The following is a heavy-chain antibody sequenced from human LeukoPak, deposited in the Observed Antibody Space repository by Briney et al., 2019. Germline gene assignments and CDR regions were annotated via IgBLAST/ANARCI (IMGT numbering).Heavy chain of an antibody. CDR2: ISGSGGST. D-gene: IGHD3-10*01. V-gene: IGHV3-23*01. J-gene: IGHJ4*02. CDR1: GFTFSSYA. CDR3: AKDLGGVRGVTFDY. Sequence: PGGSLRLSCAASGFTFSSYAMSWVRQAPGKGLEWASAISGSGGSTYYADSVKGRFTISRDNSKNTLYLQMNSLRAEDTAVYYCAKDLGGVRGVTFDYWGQGTLVTVSS.